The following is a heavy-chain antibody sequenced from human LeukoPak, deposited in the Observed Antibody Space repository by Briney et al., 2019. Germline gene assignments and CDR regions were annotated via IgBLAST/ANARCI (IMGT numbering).Heavy chain of an antibody. D-gene: IGHD1-1*01. CDR3: ARDHNYAFDN. V-gene: IGHV3-48*04. CDR2: IGISSGNT. CDR1: GFPFNDYS. J-gene: IGHJ4*02. Sequence: PGGSLRLSCSASGFPFNDYSMNWVRQAPGKALEWISYIGISSGNTKYADSVKGRFTISGDNAKNSLYLQMNNLRVEDTAVYYCARDHNYAFDNWGQGTLVTVSS.